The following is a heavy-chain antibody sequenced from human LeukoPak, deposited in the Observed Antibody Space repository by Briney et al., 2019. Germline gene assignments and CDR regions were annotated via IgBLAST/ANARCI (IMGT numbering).Heavy chain of an antibody. V-gene: IGHV3-21*01. CDR1: GFTFRNYN. CDR2: ISESSSFI. D-gene: IGHD2-8*01. Sequence: GGSLRLSCAAPGFTFRNYNMNWVRQAPGKGLEWVSSISESSSFIQYADSLTGRFAISRDNAKNSLYLQMNSLRAEDTAVYYCARQRGYCSSGVCRGWFDPWGQGTLVTVSS. J-gene: IGHJ5*02. CDR3: ARQRGYCSSGVCRGWFDP.